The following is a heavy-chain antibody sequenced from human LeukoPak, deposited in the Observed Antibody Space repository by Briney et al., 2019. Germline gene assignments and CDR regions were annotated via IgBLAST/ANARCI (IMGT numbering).Heavy chain of an antibody. D-gene: IGHD1-26*01. J-gene: IGHJ5*02. V-gene: IGHV5-51*01. CDR3: ARLASRYVGATTSHWFDP. Sequence: GESLKISCKGSGYSFTSYWIGWVRQMPGKGLEWMGIIYPGDSDTRYSPSFQGQVTISADKSISTAYLQWSSLKASDTAMYYCARLASRYVGATTSHWFDPWGQGTLVTVSS. CDR1: GYSFTSYW. CDR2: IYPGDSDT.